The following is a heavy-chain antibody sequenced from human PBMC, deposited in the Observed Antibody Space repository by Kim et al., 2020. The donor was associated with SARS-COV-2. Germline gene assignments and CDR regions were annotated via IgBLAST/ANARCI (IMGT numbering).Heavy chain of an antibody. CDR2: ISYDGTNK. CDR1: GFTFRNYA. D-gene: IGHD6-19*01. Sequence: GGSLRLSCAASGFTFRNYALHWVRQAPGKGPEWVSVISYDGTNKYYADSVSGRFITSRDNTKDPFYRHINSLRNDDTGLYYSTTDLAQWLASCYFYGMD. V-gene: IGHV3-30-3*01. J-gene: IGHJ6*01. CDR3: TTDLAQWLASCYFYGMD.